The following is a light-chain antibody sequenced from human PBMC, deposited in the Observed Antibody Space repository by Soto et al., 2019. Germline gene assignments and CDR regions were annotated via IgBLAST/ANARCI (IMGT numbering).Light chain of an antibody. J-gene: IGLJ2*01. CDR2: EVS. CDR3: SSYTSTTTSVL. V-gene: IGLV2-14*01. Sequence: QSVLTQPASVSGSPEQSITISCTGTSSDVGGYNYVSWYQQYPGKTPKLMISEVSNRPSGVSSRFSGSKSGNTASLTISGLQAEDEADYYCSSYTSTTTSVLFGGGTKLTVL. CDR1: SSDVGGYNY.